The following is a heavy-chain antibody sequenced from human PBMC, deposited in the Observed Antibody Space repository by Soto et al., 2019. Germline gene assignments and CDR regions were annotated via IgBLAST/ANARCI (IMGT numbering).Heavy chain of an antibody. CDR2: IIYSGHT. CDR3: ARATIFGVVPNWFDP. V-gene: IGHV4-39*07. D-gene: IGHD3-3*01. CDR1: GDSISSSDYY. J-gene: IGHJ5*02. Sequence: SETLSLTCTVSGDSISSSDYYWGWIRQPPGKGLEWIGSIIYSGHTNYNPSLKSRVTISVDMSKNQFSLKLSSVTAADTAVYYCARATIFGVVPNWFDPWGQGTLVTVSS.